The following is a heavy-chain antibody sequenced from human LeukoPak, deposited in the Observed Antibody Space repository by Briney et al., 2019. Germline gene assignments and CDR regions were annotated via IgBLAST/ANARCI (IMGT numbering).Heavy chain of an antibody. CDR3: TKDFSSGTYYDYVWGSYRPNWFDP. CDR2: ISGSGGST. J-gene: IGHJ5*02. V-gene: IGHV3-23*01. D-gene: IGHD3-16*02. CDR1: GFTFSSYA. Sequence: GGSLRLSCAASGFTFSSYAMSWVRQAPGKGLEWVSAISGSGGSTYYADSVKGRFTISRDNSKNTLYLQMNSLRAEDTAVYYCTKDFSSGTYYDYVWGSYRPNWFDPWGQGTLVTVSS.